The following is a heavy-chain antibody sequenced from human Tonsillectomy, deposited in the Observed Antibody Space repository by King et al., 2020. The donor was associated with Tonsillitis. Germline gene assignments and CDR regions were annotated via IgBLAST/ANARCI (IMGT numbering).Heavy chain of an antibody. D-gene: IGHD3-10*01. CDR1: GLTFSRYW. Sequence: EVQLVESGGGLVQPGGSLRLSCAASGLTFSRYWMHWVRQAPGKGLVWVSRIKSDGRSRNYADSVKGRFTISRDNAKNTLYLQMNSLRVEDTAVYYCARNYYYGSGSYYGLSDALDIWGQGTMVTVSS. CDR2: IKSDGRSR. J-gene: IGHJ3*02. V-gene: IGHV3-74*01. CDR3: ARNYYYGSGSYYGLSDALDI.